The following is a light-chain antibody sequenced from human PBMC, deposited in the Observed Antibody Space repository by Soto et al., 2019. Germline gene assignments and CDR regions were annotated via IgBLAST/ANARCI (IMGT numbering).Light chain of an antibody. Sequence: EIVLTQSPGTLSLSPGERATLSSRASQSVSSSYLAWYQQKPGQAPRLLIYRASSRATGIPDRFSGSGSGTDFTLTISRLEPEDFAVYYCQHYGSLVLTFGGGTKVEI. CDR1: QSVSSSY. CDR3: QHYGSLVLT. CDR2: RAS. J-gene: IGKJ4*01. V-gene: IGKV3-20*01.